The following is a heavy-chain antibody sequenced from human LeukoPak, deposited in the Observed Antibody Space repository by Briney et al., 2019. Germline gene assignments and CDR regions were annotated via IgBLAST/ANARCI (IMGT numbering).Heavy chain of an antibody. Sequence: SGGSLRLSYGDAGFFFSSYAMSWVRQAPEKGLEWISVISGSGGNTNYADSVKGRFTISRDNAKNTLYLQMNSLRAEDTAVYYCASALGSPLDFWGQGTLVTVSS. D-gene: IGHD1-26*01. J-gene: IGHJ4*02. CDR3: ASALGSPLDF. CDR2: ISGSGGNT. V-gene: IGHV3-23*01. CDR1: GFFFSSYA.